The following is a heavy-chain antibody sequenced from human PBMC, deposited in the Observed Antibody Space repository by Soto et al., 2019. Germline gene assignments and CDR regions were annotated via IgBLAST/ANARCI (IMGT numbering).Heavy chain of an antibody. V-gene: IGHV3-7*01. Sequence: PGGSLRLSCAASGFTFSSYWMSWVRQAPGKGLEWVANIKQDGSEKYYVDSVKGRFTTSRGNAKNSLYLQMNSLRAEDTAVYYCARVDYDFWSGPRNYYYYMDVWGKGTTVPVSS. CDR2: IKQDGSEK. J-gene: IGHJ6*03. CDR3: ARVDYDFWSGPRNYYYYMDV. CDR1: GFTFSSYW. D-gene: IGHD3-3*01.